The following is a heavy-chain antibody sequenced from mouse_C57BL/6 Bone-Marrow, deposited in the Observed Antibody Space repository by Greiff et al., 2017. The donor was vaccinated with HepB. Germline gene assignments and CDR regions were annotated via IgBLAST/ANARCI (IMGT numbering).Heavy chain of an antibody. D-gene: IGHD1-1*01. CDR1: GYSITSGYY. CDR2: ISYDGSN. Sequence: DVKLQESGPGLVKPSQSLSLTCSVTGYSITSGYYWNWIRQFPGNKLEWMGYISYDGSNNYNPSLKNRISITRDTSKNQFFLKLNSVTTEDTATYYCARDRTTAMDYWGQGTSGTVSS. V-gene: IGHV3-6*01. CDR3: ARDRTTAMDY. J-gene: IGHJ4*01.